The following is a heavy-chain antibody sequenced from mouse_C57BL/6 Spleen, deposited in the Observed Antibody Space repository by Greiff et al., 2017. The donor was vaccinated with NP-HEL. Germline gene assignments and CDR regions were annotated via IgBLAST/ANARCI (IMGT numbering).Heavy chain of an antibody. CDR1: GFSLTSYG. CDR3: VSYGDYEGFAY. Sequence: VMLVESGPGLVAPSQSLSITCTVSGFSLTSYGVDWVRQAPGKGLEWLGVIWGVGSTNYNSALKSRLSISKDNSKSQVFLKMNSLQTDDTAMYYLVSYGDYEGFAYWGQGTLVTVSA. D-gene: IGHD2-13*01. J-gene: IGHJ3*01. V-gene: IGHV2-6*01. CDR2: IWGVGST.